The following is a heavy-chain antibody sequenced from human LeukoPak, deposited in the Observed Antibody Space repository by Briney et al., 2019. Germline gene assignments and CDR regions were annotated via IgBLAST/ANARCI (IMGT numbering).Heavy chain of an antibody. CDR3: ARDYYDSSGYFNWFDP. CDR2: ISYDGSNK. Sequence: GGSLRLSCAASGFTFSSYAMHWVRQAPGKGLEWVAVISYDGSNKYYADSVKGRFTISRDNSKNTLYLQMNSLRAEDSAVYYCARDYYDSSGYFNWFDPWGQGTLVTVSS. J-gene: IGHJ5*02. CDR1: GFTFSSYA. D-gene: IGHD3-22*01. V-gene: IGHV3-30-3*01.